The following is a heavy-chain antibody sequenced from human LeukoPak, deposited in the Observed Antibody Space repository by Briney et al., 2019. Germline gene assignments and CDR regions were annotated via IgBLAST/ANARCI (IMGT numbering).Heavy chain of an antibody. CDR2: ISSSSSYI. D-gene: IGHD3-22*01. J-gene: IGHJ6*02. CDR3: AKDVRITMIVVVMKNYYGMDV. Sequence: GGSLRLSCAAPGFTFSSYSMNWVRQAPGKGLEWVSSISSSSSYIYYADSVKGRFTISRDNPKNTLYLQMNSLRAEDTAVYCCAKDVRITMIVVVMKNYYGMDVWGQGTTVTVSS. V-gene: IGHV3-21*04. CDR1: GFTFSSYS.